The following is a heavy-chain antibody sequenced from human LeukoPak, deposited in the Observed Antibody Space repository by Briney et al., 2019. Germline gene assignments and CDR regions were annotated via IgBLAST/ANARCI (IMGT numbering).Heavy chain of an antibody. CDR2: ISSSSSTI. D-gene: IGHD3-22*01. CDR1: GFTFTGYS. Sequence: GGSVRLSCAASGFTFTGYSMNWVRQAPGKGLEGVSDISSSSSTIYYANSVKGRFTISRDNAKNSLYLQMNSLRDEDTAVYYCAREAGYYDSSGFGVGLDYWGQGTLVTVSS. V-gene: IGHV3-48*02. J-gene: IGHJ4*02. CDR3: AREAGYYDSSGFGVGLDY.